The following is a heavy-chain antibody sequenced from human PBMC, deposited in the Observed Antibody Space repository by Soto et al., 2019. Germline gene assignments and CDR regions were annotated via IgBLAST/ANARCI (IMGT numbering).Heavy chain of an antibody. D-gene: IGHD6-19*01. CDR2: ISSSSSTI. J-gene: IGHJ6*02. CDR3: AREKVAGTHADYYYYYGMDV. V-gene: IGHV3-48*02. CDR1: GFTFSSYS. Sequence: GRALRLSCAASGFTFSSYSMNWVRQAPGKGLEWVSYISSSSSTIYYADSVKGRFTISRDNAKNSLYLQMNSPRDEDTAVYYCAREKVAGTHADYYYYYGMDVWGQGTTVTASS.